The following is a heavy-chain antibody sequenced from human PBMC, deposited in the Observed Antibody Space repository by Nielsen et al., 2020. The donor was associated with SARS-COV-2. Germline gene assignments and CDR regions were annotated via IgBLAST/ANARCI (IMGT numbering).Heavy chain of an antibody. J-gene: IGHJ6*02. CDR2: ISYDGSNK. Sequence: LSLTCAASGFTFSSYAMHWVRQAPGKGLEWVAVISYDGSNKYYADSVKGRFTISRDNSKNTLYPQMNSLRAEDTAVYYCARRDCSSTSCFNYYYYYGMDVWGQGTTVTVSS. D-gene: IGHD2-2*01. CDR1: GFTFSSYA. CDR3: ARRDCSSTSCFNYYYYYGMDV. V-gene: IGHV3-30-3*01.